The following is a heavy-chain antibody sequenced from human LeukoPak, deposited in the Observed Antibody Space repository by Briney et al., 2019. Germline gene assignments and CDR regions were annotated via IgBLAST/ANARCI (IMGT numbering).Heavy chain of an antibody. CDR2: IYYSGST. Sequence: PSETLSLTCTVSGGTMSNYYGSWIRQPPGKGLGCIGHIYYSGSTNYKPSLKSRVTISLDTSKNQFSLKLSSVTAADTAVYYCARLSIASRVRIFDYWGQGTLVTVSS. CDR3: ARLSIASRVRIFDY. D-gene: IGHD6-6*01. V-gene: IGHV4-59*08. J-gene: IGHJ4*02. CDR1: GGTMSNYY.